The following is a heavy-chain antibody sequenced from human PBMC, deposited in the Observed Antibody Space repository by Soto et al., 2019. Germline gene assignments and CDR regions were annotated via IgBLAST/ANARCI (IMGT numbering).Heavy chain of an antibody. CDR2: ISGSGGST. CDR1: GFTFSSYA. V-gene: IGHV3-23*01. J-gene: IGHJ6*02. Sequence: GGSLRLSCAASGFTFSSYAMSWVRQAPGKGLEWVSAISGSGGSTYYADSVKGRFTISRDNSKNTLYLQMNSLRAEDTAVYYCAKDPLYDILTLQSLYYYGMDVWGQGTTVTVSS. CDR3: AKDPLYDILTLQSLYYYGMDV. D-gene: IGHD3-9*01.